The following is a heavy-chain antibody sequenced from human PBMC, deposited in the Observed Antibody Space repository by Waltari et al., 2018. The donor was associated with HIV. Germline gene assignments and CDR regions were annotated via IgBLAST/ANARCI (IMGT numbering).Heavy chain of an antibody. Sequence: EVQLVASAGGLVKPGGSLRLSSDASGSTFSSDSMNWVRQAPGKGLECVSSISSSSIYISYADSVKGRFTISRDNAKNSLYLQMNSLRAEDTAVYYCARQDSSGGNYYYGMDVWGQGTTVTVSS. CDR2: ISSSSIYI. CDR3: ARQDSSGGNYYYGMDV. V-gene: IGHV3-21*01. J-gene: IGHJ6*02. D-gene: IGHD3-22*01. CDR1: GSTFSSDS.